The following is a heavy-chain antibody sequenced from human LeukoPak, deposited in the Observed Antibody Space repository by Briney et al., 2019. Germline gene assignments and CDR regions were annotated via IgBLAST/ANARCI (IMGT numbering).Heavy chain of an antibody. V-gene: IGHV3-21*01. CDR1: GFTFSSYS. D-gene: IGHD5-18*01. CDR2: ISSSSSYI. CDR3: ARVAVHTAMVHYYYYYMDV. J-gene: IGHJ6*03. Sequence: GGSLRLSCAASGFTFSSYSMNWVRQAPGKGLEWVSSISSSSSYIYYADSVKGRFTISRDNAKNSLYLQMNSLRAEDTAVYYCARVAVHTAMVHYYYYYMDVWGKGTTVTVSS.